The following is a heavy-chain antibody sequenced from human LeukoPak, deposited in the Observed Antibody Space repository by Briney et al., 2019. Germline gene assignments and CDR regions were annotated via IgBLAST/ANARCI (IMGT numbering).Heavy chain of an antibody. CDR3: ARQTEGGQSGYYFWFDP. CDR1: GGSISSSSYY. J-gene: IGHJ5*02. CDR2: IYYSGST. V-gene: IGHV4-39*01. Sequence: SETLSLTCTVSGGSISSSSYYWGWIRQPPGKGLEWIGSIYYSGSTYYNPSLKSRVTISVDTSKNQFSLKLSSVTAADTAVYYCARQTEGGQSGYYFWFDPWGQGTLVTVSS. D-gene: IGHD3-3*01.